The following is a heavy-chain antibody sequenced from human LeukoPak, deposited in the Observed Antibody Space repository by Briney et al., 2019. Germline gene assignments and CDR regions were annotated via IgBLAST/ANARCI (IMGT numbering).Heavy chain of an antibody. CDR1: GGTFSSYA. J-gene: IGHJ4*02. Sequence: SVKVSCKASGGTFSSYAISWVRQAPGQGLEWMGGIIPIFGTANYAQKFQGRVTITADKSTSTAYMELSSLRSEDTAVYYCARTRSGSYELFDYWGQGTLVTVSS. V-gene: IGHV1-69*06. CDR3: ARTRSGSYELFDY. CDR2: IIPIFGTA. D-gene: IGHD1-26*01.